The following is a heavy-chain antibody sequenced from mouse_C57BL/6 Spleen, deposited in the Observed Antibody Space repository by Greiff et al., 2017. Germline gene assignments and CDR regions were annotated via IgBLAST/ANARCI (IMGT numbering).Heavy chain of an antibody. J-gene: IGHJ4*01. Sequence: QVQLQQPGAELVKPGASVKMSCKASGYTFTSYWITWVKQRPGQGLEWIGDIYPGSGSTNYNEKFKSKATLTVDTSSSTAYMQLSRLTSEDSAVYYCARRTVVAPYYAMDYWGQGTSVTVSS. D-gene: IGHD1-1*01. CDR1: GYTFTSYW. CDR2: IYPGSGST. CDR3: ARRTVVAPYYAMDY. V-gene: IGHV1-55*01.